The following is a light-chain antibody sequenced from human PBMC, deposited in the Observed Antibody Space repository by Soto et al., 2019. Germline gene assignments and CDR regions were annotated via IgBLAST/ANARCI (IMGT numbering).Light chain of an antibody. Sequence: IQLTPSPSSLSASVGVRVTITCRASQGISNYLAWYQQKPGKAPKLLIYAASTLQNRVPSRFSGSRYGTDFTLIIYSLQPEDFATYYCQQLNTFPRTCRPDTKVDIK. J-gene: IGKJ3*01. CDR2: AAS. CDR3: QQLNTFPRT. CDR1: QGISNY. V-gene: IGKV1-9*01.